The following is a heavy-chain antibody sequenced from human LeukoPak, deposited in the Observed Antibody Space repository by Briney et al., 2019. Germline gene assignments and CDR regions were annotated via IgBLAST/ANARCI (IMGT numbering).Heavy chain of an antibody. J-gene: IGHJ4*02. V-gene: IGHV3-20*04. CDR1: GFNLDDYG. CDR2: INWNGGST. D-gene: IGHD3-22*01. CDR3: TKSIGGYYYDSSGYYPPSDY. Sequence: PGGSLRLSCAASGFNLDDYGMSWVRQAPGKGLEWVSDINWNGGSTGYADSVKGRFTISRDNAKNSLYLQMDSLRAEDTALYYCTKSIGGYYYDSSGYYPPSDYWGQGTLVTVSS.